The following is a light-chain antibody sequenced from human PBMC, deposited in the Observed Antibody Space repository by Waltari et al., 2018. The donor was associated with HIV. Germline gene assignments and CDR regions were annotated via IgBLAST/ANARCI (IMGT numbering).Light chain of an antibody. J-gene: IGLJ3*02. V-gene: IGLV2-14*01. CDR2: EVT. CDR3: SSYTTITTV. Sequence: QSALTQPASVSGSPGQSITISCTGTSSDIGGYNYVSWYQQHPGKAPKLMIYEVTNGPSGVSNRFSGSKSGNTASLTISGLQAEDEADYYCSSYTTITTVFGGGTKLTVL. CDR1: SSDIGGYNY.